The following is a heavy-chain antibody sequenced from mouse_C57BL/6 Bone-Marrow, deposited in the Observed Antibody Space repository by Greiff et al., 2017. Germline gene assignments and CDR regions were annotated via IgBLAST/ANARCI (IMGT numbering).Heavy chain of an antibody. J-gene: IGHJ2*01. V-gene: IGHV1-52*01. CDR2: IDPSDSET. CDR1: GYTFTSYW. Sequence: VQLQQPGAELVRPGSSVKLSCKASGYTFTSYWMHWVKQRPIQGLEWIGNIDPSDSETHYNQKFKDKATLTVDKSSSTAYMQLSSLTYEDSAVYYCARFRYYYGSSLWGQGTTLTVSS. D-gene: IGHD1-1*01. CDR3: ARFRYYYGSSL.